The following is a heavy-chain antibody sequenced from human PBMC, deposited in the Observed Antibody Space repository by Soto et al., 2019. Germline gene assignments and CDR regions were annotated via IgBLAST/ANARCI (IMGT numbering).Heavy chain of an antibody. CDR2: IYPGDSDT. CDR3: ARHLAGTYYYDSSGYYHYFDY. Sequence: GESLKISCKGSGYSFTSYWIGWVRQMPGKGLEWMGIIYPGDSDTRYSPSFQGQVTISADKSISTAYLQWSSLKASDTAMYYCARHLAGTYYYDSSGYYHYFDYWGQGTLVTVSS. D-gene: IGHD3-22*01. V-gene: IGHV5-51*01. CDR1: GYSFTSYW. J-gene: IGHJ4*02.